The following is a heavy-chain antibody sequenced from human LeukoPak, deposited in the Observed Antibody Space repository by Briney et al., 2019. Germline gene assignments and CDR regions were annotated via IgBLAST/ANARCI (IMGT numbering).Heavy chain of an antibody. CDR1: GGSFSGYY. Sequence: SETLSLTCAVYGGSFSGYYWSWIRQPPGKGLEWIGEINHSGSTNYNASLKSRVTISVDTSKNQFSLRLSSVTAADTAVYYCAKDFSSSGWHYYFDYWGQGTLVTVSS. D-gene: IGHD6-19*01. CDR3: AKDFSSSGWHYYFDY. J-gene: IGHJ4*02. CDR2: INHSGST. V-gene: IGHV4-34*01.